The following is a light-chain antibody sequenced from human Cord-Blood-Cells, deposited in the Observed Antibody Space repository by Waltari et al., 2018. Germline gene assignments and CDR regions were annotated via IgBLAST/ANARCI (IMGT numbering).Light chain of an antibody. J-gene: IGKJ4*01. Sequence: IQITHSPSIMSASVGDRVTITCRASQSISSWLAWYQQKPGKAPKLLIYDASSLESGVPSRFSGSGSGTEFTLTISSLQPDDFATYYCQQYNSYLTFGGGTKVEIK. CDR3: QQYNSYLT. V-gene: IGKV1-5*01. CDR1: QSISSW. CDR2: DAS.